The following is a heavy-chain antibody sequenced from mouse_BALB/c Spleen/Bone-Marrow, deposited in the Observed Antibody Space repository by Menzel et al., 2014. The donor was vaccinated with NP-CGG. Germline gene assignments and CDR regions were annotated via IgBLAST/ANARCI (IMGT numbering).Heavy chain of an antibody. D-gene: IGHD2-2*01. V-gene: IGHV2-6-4*01. CDR1: GFSLSRYS. CDR2: IWGGGST. J-gene: IGHJ4*01. Sequence: VKVVESGPGLVSPSQSLSITCTVSGFSLSRYSVHWVRQPPGKGLEWLGMIWGGGSTDYNSALKSRLSISKDDSKSQLFLKMNSLQTENTAMYYCASPWGGYHYAMDYWGQGTSVTVSS. CDR3: ASPWGGYHYAMDY.